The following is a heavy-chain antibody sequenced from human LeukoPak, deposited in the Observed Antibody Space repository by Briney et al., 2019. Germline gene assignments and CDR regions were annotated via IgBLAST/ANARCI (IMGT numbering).Heavy chain of an antibody. CDR2: IRSKAYGGAT. J-gene: IGHJ4*02. CDR3: TRDPISSGANFDY. Sequence: GGSLRLSCTASGFTLGDYAMSWVRQAPGKGREWVGFIRSKAYGGATEYAASVKGRFTISREDSKSIAYLQMNSLKTKDTAGYYCTRDPISSGANFDYWGQGTLVTVPS. V-gene: IGHV3-49*04. D-gene: IGHD3-22*01. CDR1: GFTLGDYA.